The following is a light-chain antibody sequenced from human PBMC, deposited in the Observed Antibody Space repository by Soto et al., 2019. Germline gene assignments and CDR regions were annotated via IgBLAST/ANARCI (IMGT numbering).Light chain of an antibody. Sequence: DVVLTQSPLSLPVTLGQPASISCRSSQSLQYSDGNTYLHWFQQRPGQSPRRLIYLVSNRDSGXPXRXXGSGSGTDFTLRISRVEAEDVGVYYCMQSVNWPPYTFGQGTKLEIK. CDR3: MQSVNWPPYT. V-gene: IGKV2-30*01. J-gene: IGKJ2*01. CDR1: QSLQYSDGNTY. CDR2: LVS.